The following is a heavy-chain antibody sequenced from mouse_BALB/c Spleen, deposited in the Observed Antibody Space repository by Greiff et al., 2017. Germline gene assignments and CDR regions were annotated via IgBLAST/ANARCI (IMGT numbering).Heavy chain of an antibody. J-gene: IGHJ4*01. V-gene: IGHV1-7*01. CDR3: ARSGYRYDVGNYAMDY. D-gene: IGHD2-14*01. Sequence: QVQLQQSGAELAKPGASVKMSCKASGYTFTSYWMHWVKQRPGQGLEWIGYINPSTGYTEYNQKFKDKATLTADKSSSTAYMQLSSLTSEDSAVYYCARSGYRYDVGNYAMDYWGQGTSVTVSS. CDR1: GYTFTSYW. CDR2: INPSTGYT.